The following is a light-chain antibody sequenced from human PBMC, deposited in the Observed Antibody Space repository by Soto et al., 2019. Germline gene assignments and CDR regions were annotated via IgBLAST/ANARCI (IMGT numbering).Light chain of an antibody. CDR2: SAS. Sequence: DIQMTQSPSSLSVSVGDRVTITCRASQNIGTSLYWYQMKLGRAPTLLIYSASTLQSGAPSRFSGGGSGTDFTLTINSLQPEDFATYSCQQSYNAPYTFGQGTMLEIK. CDR1: QNIGTS. J-gene: IGKJ2*01. V-gene: IGKV1-39*01. CDR3: QQSYNAPYT.